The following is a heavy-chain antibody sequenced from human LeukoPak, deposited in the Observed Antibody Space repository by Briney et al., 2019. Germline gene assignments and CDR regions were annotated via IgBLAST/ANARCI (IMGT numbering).Heavy chain of an antibody. CDR3: ARDLVPAAMIRSPYRTDLDY. V-gene: IGHV3-48*03. Sequence: GGSLRLSCAASGFTFSNYEMNWVRQAPGKGLEWVSYISSSGSTMYYADSVKGRFTISRDNAKNSLYLHMNSLRAEDTAVYYCARDLVPAAMIRSPYRTDLDYWGQGTLVTVSS. J-gene: IGHJ4*02. CDR2: ISSSGSTM. CDR1: GFTFSNYE. D-gene: IGHD2-2*01.